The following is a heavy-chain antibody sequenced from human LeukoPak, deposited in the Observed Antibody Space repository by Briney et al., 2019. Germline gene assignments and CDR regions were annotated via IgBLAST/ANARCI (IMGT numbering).Heavy chain of an antibody. D-gene: IGHD2-2*01. CDR2: IKQDGSEK. V-gene: IGHV3-7*01. CDR1: GFTFSSYG. Sequence: PGRSLRLSCAASGFTFSSYGMHWVRQAPGKGLEWVANIKQDGSEKYYVDSVKGRFTISRDNAKNSLYLQMNSLRAEDTAVYYCARELIGPAAGFDYWGQGTLVTVSS. J-gene: IGHJ4*02. CDR3: ARELIGPAAGFDY.